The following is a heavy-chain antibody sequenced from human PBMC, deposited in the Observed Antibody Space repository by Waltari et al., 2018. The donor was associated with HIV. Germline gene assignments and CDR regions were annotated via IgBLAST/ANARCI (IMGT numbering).Heavy chain of an antibody. Sequence: QLQLQESGPGLVKPSETLSLTCSVSGGSSNSYSWGWIRQPPGKVLEWIGSIDYGGGTFYNASLKSRLTISVDTSKNQFSLQLSSVTAADTAVYYCARHDPGTYYYFDYWGQGTLVTVSS. CDR3: ARHDPGTYYYFDY. D-gene: IGHD3-10*01. J-gene: IGHJ4*02. V-gene: IGHV4-39*01. CDR1: GGSSNSYS. CDR2: IDYGGGT.